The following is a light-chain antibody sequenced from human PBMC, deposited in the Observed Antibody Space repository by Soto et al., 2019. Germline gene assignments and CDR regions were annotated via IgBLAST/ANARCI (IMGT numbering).Light chain of an antibody. CDR2: DVS. J-gene: IGLJ1*01. CDR1: SSDVGGYNY. Sequence: QSALTQPASVSGSPGQSITISCTGTSSDVGGYNYVSWYQQHPGKAPKLMIYDVSNRPSGVSNRFSGSKSGNTASLTISGLQAEDEADYYCGSYPSSVYVFGTGTKVTVL. CDR3: GSYPSSVYV. V-gene: IGLV2-14*01.